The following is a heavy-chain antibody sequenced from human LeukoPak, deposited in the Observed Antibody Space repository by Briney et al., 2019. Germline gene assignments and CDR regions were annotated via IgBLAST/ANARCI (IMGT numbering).Heavy chain of an antibody. CDR3: ASRYDSSGYYKTPFDY. V-gene: IGHV4-34*01. CDR2: INHSGST. CDR1: GGSFSGYY. J-gene: IGHJ4*02. Sequence: SETLSLTCAVYGGSFSGYYWSWICQPPGKGLEWIGEINHSGSTNYNPSLKSRVTISVDTSKNQFSLKLSSVTAADTAVYYCASRYDSSGYYKTPFDYWGQGTLVTVSS. D-gene: IGHD3-22*01.